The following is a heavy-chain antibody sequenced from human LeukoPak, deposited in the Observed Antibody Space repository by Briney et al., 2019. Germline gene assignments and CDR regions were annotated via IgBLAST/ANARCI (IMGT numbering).Heavy chain of an antibody. CDR1: GYTFTGYY. J-gene: IGHJ4*02. CDR3: ARSSIAVAGLFNY. CDR2: INPNSGGT. V-gene: IGHV1-2*02. D-gene: IGHD6-19*01. Sequence: AASVKVSCKASGYTFTGYYMHWVRQAPGQGLEWMGWINPNSGGTNYAQKFQGRVTMTRDTSISTAYMELSRLRSDDTAVYYCARSSIAVAGLFNYWGQGTLVTVSS.